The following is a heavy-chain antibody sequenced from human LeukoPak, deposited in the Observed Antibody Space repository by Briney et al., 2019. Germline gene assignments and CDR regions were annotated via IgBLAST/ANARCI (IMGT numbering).Heavy chain of an antibody. CDR2: INPNSGGT. CDR1: GYTFTNYY. V-gene: IGHV1-2*02. CDR3: ALKGIVATISWFDP. J-gene: IGHJ5*02. Sequence: ASVKVSCKASGYTFTNYYMHWVRQAPGQGLGWMGWINPNSGGTNYAQKFQGRVTMTRDTSISTAYMELSRLRSDDTAVYYCALKGIVATISWFDPWGQGTLVTVSS. D-gene: IGHD5-12*01.